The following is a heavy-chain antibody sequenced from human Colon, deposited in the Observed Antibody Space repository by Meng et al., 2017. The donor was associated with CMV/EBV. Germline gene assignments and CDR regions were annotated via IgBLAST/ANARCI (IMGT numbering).Heavy chain of an antibody. CDR1: GGSISSYY. Sequence: ETLSLTCTVSGGSISSYYWSWVRQAPGKGLEWVSSISSSSSYIYYADSVKGRFTISRDNAKNSLYLQMNSLRAEDTAVYYCAREAYSSSWGQGTLVTVSS. D-gene: IGHD6-13*01. CDR2: ISSSSSYI. J-gene: IGHJ4*02. V-gene: IGHV3-21*01. CDR3: AREAYSSS.